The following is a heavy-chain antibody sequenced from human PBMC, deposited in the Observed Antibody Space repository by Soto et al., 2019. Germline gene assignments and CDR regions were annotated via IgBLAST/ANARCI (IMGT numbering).Heavy chain of an antibody. D-gene: IGHD6-13*01. Sequence: SETLSLTCAVSGGSISSSNWWSWVRQPPGKGLEWIGEIYHSGSTNYNPSLKSRVTISVDKSKNQFSLKLSSVTAADTAVYYCASYIAAAGQDPNNWFDPWGQGTLVTVS. CDR2: IYHSGST. CDR3: ASYIAAAGQDPNNWFDP. V-gene: IGHV4-4*02. CDR1: GGSISSSNW. J-gene: IGHJ5*02.